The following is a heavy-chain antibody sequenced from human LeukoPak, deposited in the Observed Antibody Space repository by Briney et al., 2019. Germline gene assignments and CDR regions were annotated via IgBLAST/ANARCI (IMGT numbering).Heavy chain of an antibody. Sequence: GGSLRLSCAASGFTFSTYCMHWVRQAPGKGPMWVSRICPDGTVTNYADSVKARFIISRDNARNTVYLQMNRLRVEDTAVYYCVRDFRSADYWGQGTLVTVSS. J-gene: IGHJ4*02. CDR3: VRDFRSADY. V-gene: IGHV3-74*01. CDR2: ICPDGTVT. CDR1: GFTFSTYC.